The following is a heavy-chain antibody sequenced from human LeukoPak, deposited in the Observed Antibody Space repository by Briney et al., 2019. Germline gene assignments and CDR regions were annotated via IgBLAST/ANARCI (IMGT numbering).Heavy chain of an antibody. CDR1: GFTFSSYG. D-gene: IGHD6-6*01. J-gene: IGHJ4*02. CDR2: IWYDGSNK. Sequence: GGSLRLSCAASGFTFSSYGMHWVRQAPGKGLEWVAVIWYDGSNKYYADSVKGRFTISRDNSKNTLYLQMNSLRAEDTAVYYCAKEAISSSLDYWGQGTLVTVSS. CDR3: AKEAISSSLDY. V-gene: IGHV3-33*06.